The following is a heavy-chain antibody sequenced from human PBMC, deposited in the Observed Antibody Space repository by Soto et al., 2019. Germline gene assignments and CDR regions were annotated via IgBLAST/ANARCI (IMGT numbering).Heavy chain of an antibody. Sequence: QVQLVESGGGVVQPGRSLRLSCAASGFTFSSYGMHWVRQAPGKGLEWVAVISYDGSNKYYADSVKGRFTISRDNSKDTRYLQMNSLRAEDTAVYYCAKTGGSGWYSYFDYWGQGTLVTVSS. CDR1: GFTFSSYG. CDR2: ISYDGSNK. CDR3: AKTGGSGWYSYFDY. J-gene: IGHJ4*02. V-gene: IGHV3-30*18. D-gene: IGHD6-19*01.